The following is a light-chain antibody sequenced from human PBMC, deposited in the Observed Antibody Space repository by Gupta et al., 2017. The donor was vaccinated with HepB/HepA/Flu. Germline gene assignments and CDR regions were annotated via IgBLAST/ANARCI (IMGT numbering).Light chain of an antibody. Sequence: QSALTQSASVSGSPGQSITISCTGTSSDVGSHNLVSWYQQHPGKAPKLIIYEVNKWPSGVSNRFSGSKSGNTASLTISGLQAEDEADYYCCSDAGPFSWVFGGGTKLTVL. J-gene: IGLJ3*02. CDR2: EVN. V-gene: IGLV2-23*02. CDR1: SSDVGSHNL. CDR3: CSDAGPFSWV.